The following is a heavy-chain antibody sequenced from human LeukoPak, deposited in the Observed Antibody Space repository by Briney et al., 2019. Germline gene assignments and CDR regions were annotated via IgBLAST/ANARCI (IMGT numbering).Heavy chain of an antibody. CDR2: INPNSGGT. CDR1: GYTFIDYY. CDR3: AGNYKILTGYYDDDGFDI. J-gene: IGHJ3*02. Sequence: ASVKVSCKASGYTFIDYYINWVRQAPGQGLEWTGWINPNSGGTKYAQKFQGRVTLTRDTSINTAYMELSRLISDDTAVYYCAGNYKILTGYYDDDGFDIWGQGTKVTVSS. D-gene: IGHD3-9*01. V-gene: IGHV1-2*02.